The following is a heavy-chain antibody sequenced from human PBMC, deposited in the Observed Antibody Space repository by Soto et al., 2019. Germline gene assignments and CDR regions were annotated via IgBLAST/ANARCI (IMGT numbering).Heavy chain of an antibody. Sequence: KQSGPTLVQPKQNLTLTCSFSGFSLTSSGVGVGWIRQPPGKALEWLALIYWDDDKRYSPSLRSSLTITKDTSKNQVVLTMTNVDPVDTATYYCVYSGKFCTYTTCYAQYYFHHWGQGTLVTVSS. CDR3: VYSGKFCTYTTCYAQYYFHH. D-gene: IGHD2-2*01. CDR1: GFSLTSSGVG. J-gene: IGHJ4*02. V-gene: IGHV2-5*02. CDR2: IYWDDDK.